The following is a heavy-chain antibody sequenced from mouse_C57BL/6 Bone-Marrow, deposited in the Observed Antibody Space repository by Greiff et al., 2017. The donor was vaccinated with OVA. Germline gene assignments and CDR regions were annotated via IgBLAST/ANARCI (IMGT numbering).Heavy chain of an antibody. CDR2: IYPGSGST. D-gene: IGHD1-1*01. Sequence: QVQLQQPGAELVKPGASVKMSCKASGYTFTSYWITWVKQRPGQGLEWIGDIYPGSGSTNYNEKFKSKATLTVDTSSSTAYMQLSSLTSEDSAVYYCARSEAVVEAMDYWGQGTSVTVSS. J-gene: IGHJ4*01. V-gene: IGHV1-55*01. CDR3: ARSEAVVEAMDY. CDR1: GYTFTSYW.